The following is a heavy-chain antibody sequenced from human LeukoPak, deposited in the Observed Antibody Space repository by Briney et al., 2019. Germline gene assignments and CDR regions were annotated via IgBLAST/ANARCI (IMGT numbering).Heavy chain of an antibody. D-gene: IGHD6-13*01. J-gene: IGHJ4*02. V-gene: IGHV3-66*01. Sequence: GRSLRLSCAAAGFTVSSKYMSWVRQAAGKGMESVSVISSGGSSYYAESVKRRFTISRHNSKNTLYLQMNSLRAEDTAVYYCAIAHIAAAFFDYWGQGTLATVSS. CDR1: GFTVSSKY. CDR3: AIAHIAAAFFDY. CDR2: ISSGGSS.